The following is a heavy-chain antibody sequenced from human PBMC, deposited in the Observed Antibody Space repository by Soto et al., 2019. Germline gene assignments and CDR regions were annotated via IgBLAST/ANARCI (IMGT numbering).Heavy chain of an antibody. J-gene: IGHJ4*02. Sequence: GEPLKISCKGSGYSFTSYWICWVRQMPGKGLEWMGIIYPGDSDTRYSPSFQGQVTISADKSISTAYLQWSSLKASDTAMYYCARPSPYDSSGYYLIDYWGEGTLVPVSP. V-gene: IGHV5-51*01. CDR1: GYSFTSYW. D-gene: IGHD3-22*01. CDR2: IYPGDSDT. CDR3: ARPSPYDSSGYYLIDY.